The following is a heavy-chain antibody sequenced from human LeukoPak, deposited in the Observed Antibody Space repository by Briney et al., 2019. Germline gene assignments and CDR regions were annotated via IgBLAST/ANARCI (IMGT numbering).Heavy chain of an antibody. J-gene: IGHJ5*02. Sequence: PSETLSPTCTVSGGSISNGAYYWSWIRQLPGKGLEWIGYIYYTGSTYYNPSLKSRVTISVDTSKNQFSLNLISVTAADTAVYSCASETYSSSFFDPWGQGTLVTVSS. D-gene: IGHD6-13*01. CDR3: ASETYSSSFFDP. V-gene: IGHV4-31*03. CDR2: IYYTGST. CDR1: GGSISNGAYY.